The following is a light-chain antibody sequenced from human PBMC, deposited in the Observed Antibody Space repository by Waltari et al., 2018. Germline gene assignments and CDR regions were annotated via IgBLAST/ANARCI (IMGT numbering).Light chain of an antibody. Sequence: QSALTQPPSVSGSPGQSVTISCTGTSSDVGNYNHVSWYQQSPGTAPKLIIYEVTNPPSGVPDRFSGSKSGNTASLTISGLQAEDESDYYCSSSTSSITWVFGGGTKLTVL. CDR2: EVT. V-gene: IGLV2-18*02. J-gene: IGLJ3*02. CDR3: SSSTSSITWV. CDR1: SSDVGNYNH.